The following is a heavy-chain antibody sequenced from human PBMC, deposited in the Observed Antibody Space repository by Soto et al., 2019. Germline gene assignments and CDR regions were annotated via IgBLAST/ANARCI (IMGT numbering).Heavy chain of an antibody. CDR3: AKDKGGGYDPHYYYGMDV. CDR1: GFTFSSYA. J-gene: IGHJ6*02. CDR2: ISGSGGST. Sequence: GGSLRLSCAASGFTFSSYAMSWVRQAPGKGLEWVSPISGSGGSTYYADSVKGRFTISRDNSKNTLHLQINSLRAEDTDGYYYAKDKGGGYDPHYYYGMDVLGQGTTVTVSS. V-gene: IGHV3-23*01. D-gene: IGHD5-12*01.